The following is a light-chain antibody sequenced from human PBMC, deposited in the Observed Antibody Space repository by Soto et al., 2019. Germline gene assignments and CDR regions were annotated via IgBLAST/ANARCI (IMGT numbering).Light chain of an antibody. CDR2: ANS. CDR3: QSYDSSLSGYV. CDR1: SSNIGTGYD. V-gene: IGLV1-40*01. Sequence: QAVVTQPPSVSGAPGQRVTISCTGSSSNIGTGYDVHWYQQLPGTAPKLLIYANSNRPSGVPGRFSGSKSGTSASLAITGLQAEDEADYYCQSYDSSLSGYVFGPGTKLTVL. J-gene: IGLJ1*01.